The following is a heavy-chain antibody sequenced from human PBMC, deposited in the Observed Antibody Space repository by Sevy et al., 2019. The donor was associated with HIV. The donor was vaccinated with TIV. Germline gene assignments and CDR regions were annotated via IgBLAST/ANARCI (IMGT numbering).Heavy chain of an antibody. J-gene: IGHJ4*02. Sequence: GGSLRLSCAASGFSFDRYGMHWVRQAPGKGLEWVSVIYSDGTTYHADSVKDRFTISRDNFKNTLYLQMNSLRAEDTAVYYCARGKSGYGYALNYWGQGTLVTVSS. CDR1: GFSFDRYG. CDR3: ARGKSGYGYALNY. D-gene: IGHD5-18*01. CDR2: IYSDGTT. V-gene: IGHV3-NL1*01.